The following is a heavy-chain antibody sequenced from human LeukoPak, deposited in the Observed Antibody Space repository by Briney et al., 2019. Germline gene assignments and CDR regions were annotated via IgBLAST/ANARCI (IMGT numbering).Heavy chain of an antibody. CDR3: ARDRGSGYDYY. J-gene: IGHJ4*02. V-gene: IGHV1-69*05. CDR1: GGTFSSYA. D-gene: IGHD5-12*01. Sequence: ASVKVSCKASGGTFSSYATSWVRRAPGQGLEWMGGIIPIFGTANYAQKFQGRVTITTDESTSTAYMELSSLRSEDTAVYYCARDRGSGYDYYWGQGTLVTVSS. CDR2: IIPIFGTA.